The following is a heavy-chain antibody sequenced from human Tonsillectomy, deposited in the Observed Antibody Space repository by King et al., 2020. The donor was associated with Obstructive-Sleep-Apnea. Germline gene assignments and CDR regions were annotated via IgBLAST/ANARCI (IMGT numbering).Heavy chain of an antibody. CDR3: ARDDSEMATSPDAFDI. Sequence: QLVQSGAEVKKPGSSVKVSCKASGGTFSSYAISWVRQAPGQGLEWMGGIIPIFGTANYAQKFQGRVTITADESTSTAYMELRSLRSEDTAVYYCARDDSEMATSPDAFDIWGQGTMVTVSS. CDR1: GGTFSSYA. CDR2: IIPIFGTA. J-gene: IGHJ3*02. V-gene: IGHV1-69*01. D-gene: IGHD5-24*01.